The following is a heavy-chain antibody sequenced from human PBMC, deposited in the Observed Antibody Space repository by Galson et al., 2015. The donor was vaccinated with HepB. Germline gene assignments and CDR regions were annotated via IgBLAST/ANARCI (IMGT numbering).Heavy chain of an antibody. Sequence: SLRLSCAASGFTFSSYAMHWVRQAPGKGLEWVAVISYDGSNKYYADSVKGRFTISRDNSKNTLYLQMNSLRAEDTAVYYCASTPQQLVYAFDIWGQGTMVTVSS. D-gene: IGHD6-13*01. CDR1: GFTFSSYA. V-gene: IGHV3-30*04. CDR2: ISYDGSNK. CDR3: ASTPQQLVYAFDI. J-gene: IGHJ3*02.